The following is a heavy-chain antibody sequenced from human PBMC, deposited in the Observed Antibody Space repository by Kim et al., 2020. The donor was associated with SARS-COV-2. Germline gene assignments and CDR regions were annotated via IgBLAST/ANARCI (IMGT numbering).Heavy chain of an antibody. CDR1: GGAITSYY. CDR2: IYHSGNT. Sequence: SETLSLTCTVSGGAITSYYWSWIRQPPGKGLEWIGYIYHSGNTNYNPSLKSRVTISVDTSKNQFSLKLSSVTAADTAVYYCARRLRGYLDYWGQGTLVTV. J-gene: IGHJ4*02. D-gene: IGHD5-12*01. CDR3: ARRLRGYLDY. V-gene: IGHV4-59*01.